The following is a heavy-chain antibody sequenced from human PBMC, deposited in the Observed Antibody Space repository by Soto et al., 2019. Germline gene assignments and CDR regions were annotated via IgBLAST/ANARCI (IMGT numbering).Heavy chain of an antibody. Sequence: QVQLVESGGGVVQPGRSLRLSCAGSGFTFRSYGMHWVRQAPGKGLEWVAVIWYDGSQKYYADSVKGRFTISRDNSKNTLYLEMNSLRAEDTALYYCARLGLGSSSWYVDYWGQGTLVTVCS. J-gene: IGHJ4*02. V-gene: IGHV3-33*01. CDR3: ARLGLGSSSWYVDY. D-gene: IGHD6-13*01. CDR1: GFTFRSYG. CDR2: IWYDGSQK.